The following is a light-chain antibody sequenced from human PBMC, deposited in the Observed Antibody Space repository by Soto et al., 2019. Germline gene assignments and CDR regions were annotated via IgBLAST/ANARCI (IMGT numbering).Light chain of an antibody. Sequence: IQLTQPPYTQSASVVNRVTITCRASQSISSWLAWYQQKPGKAPKLLIYKASSLESGVPSRFSGSGSGTEFTLSISSLQPDDFATYYCQQYNSYPWTFGQVTKVDIK. J-gene: IGKJ1*01. V-gene: IGKV1-5*03. CDR1: QSISSW. CDR2: KAS. CDR3: QQYNSYPWT.